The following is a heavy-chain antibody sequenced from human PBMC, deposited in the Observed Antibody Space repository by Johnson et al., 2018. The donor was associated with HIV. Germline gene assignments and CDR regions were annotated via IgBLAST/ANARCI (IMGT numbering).Heavy chain of an antibody. CDR2: IAYDGANK. Sequence: QVQLVESGGGVVQPGRSLRLSCAASGFTFSNYAIHWVRQAPGTGLEWVAVIAYDGANKYYADSVKGRFTISRDNSKNTLHLQMGSLRTEDMAVYYCARTGRWELLPDAFDIWGQGTMVTVSS. CDR3: ARTGRWELLPDAFDI. CDR1: GFTFSNYA. V-gene: IGHV3-30*14. J-gene: IGHJ3*02. D-gene: IGHD1-26*01.